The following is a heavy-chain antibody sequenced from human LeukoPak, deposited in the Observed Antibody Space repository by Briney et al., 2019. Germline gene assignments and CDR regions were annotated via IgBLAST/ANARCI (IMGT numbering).Heavy chain of an antibody. D-gene: IGHD6-19*01. CDR1: GFTFSSYG. Sequence: GRSLRLSCAASGFTFSSYGMHWVRQAPGKGLEWVAVISYDGSNKYYADSVKGRFTISGDNSKNTLYLQMNSLRVEDTAVYYCAKDASVWSSGPTDYWGQGTLVTVSS. V-gene: IGHV3-30*18. J-gene: IGHJ4*02. CDR3: AKDASVWSSGPTDY. CDR2: ISYDGSNK.